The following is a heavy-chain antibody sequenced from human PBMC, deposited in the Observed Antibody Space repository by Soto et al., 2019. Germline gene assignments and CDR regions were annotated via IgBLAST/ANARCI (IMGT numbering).Heavy chain of an antibody. Sequence: EVHLLEYGGGLVQPGGSLRLSCVVSGSTFSSDDMSWVRQAPGRGLEWVSGISDSGGSTYYADSVKGRFTISRDNAKNTLYLQMESLRVEDTALYYCAKVWGCSLAVAGLFDYWGPGTQVTVSS. D-gene: IGHD6-19*01. CDR2: ISDSGGST. CDR1: GSTFSSDD. J-gene: IGHJ4*02. V-gene: IGHV3-23*01. CDR3: AKVWGCSLAVAGLFDY.